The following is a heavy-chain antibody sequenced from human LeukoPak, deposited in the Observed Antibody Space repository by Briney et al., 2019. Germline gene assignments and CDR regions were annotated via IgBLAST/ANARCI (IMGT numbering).Heavy chain of an antibody. CDR2: IYSSGST. J-gene: IGHJ4*02. V-gene: IGHV3-53*01. D-gene: IGHD6-13*01. CDR3: ASRIATAGSVDY. Sequence: GGSLRLSCAASGFTVSSNYMSWVRQAPGKGLEWVSVIYSSGSTYYADSVKGRFTISRDNSKNTPHLQMNTLRAEDTAVYYCASRIATAGSVDYWGQGTLVTVSS. CDR1: GFTVSSNY.